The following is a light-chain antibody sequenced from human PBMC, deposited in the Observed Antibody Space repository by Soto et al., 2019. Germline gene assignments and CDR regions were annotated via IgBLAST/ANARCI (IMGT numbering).Light chain of an antibody. Sequence: IQMTQSPSSLSASVGHRVTIVCRTSQDISSALAWYQQKPGKAPTLLMNDASSLESGVPSRFSGSGSGADSTLTISSLQPEDFATYYCQHFNNYPTFGQGTRLEIK. CDR3: QHFNNYPT. V-gene: IGKV1D-13*01. J-gene: IGKJ5*01. CDR1: QDISSA. CDR2: DAS.